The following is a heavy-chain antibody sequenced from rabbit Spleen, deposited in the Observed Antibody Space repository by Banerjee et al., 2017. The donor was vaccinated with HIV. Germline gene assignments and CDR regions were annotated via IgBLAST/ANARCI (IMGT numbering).Heavy chain of an antibody. Sequence: QSLEESGGDLVKPGASLTLTCTASGFSFSNGYDMCWVRQAPGKGLEWISCIAGSSSDFTYSASWAKGRFTISKTSSTTVTLQMTSLTAADTATYFCARDTGSSFSSYGMDLWGPGTLVTV. V-gene: IGHV1S40*01. CDR3: ARDTGSSFSSYGMDL. CDR1: GFSFSNGYD. CDR2: IAGSSSDFT. D-gene: IGHD8-1*01. J-gene: IGHJ6*01.